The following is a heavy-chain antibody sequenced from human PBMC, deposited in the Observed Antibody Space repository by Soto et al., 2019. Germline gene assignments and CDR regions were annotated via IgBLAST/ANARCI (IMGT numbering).Heavy chain of an antibody. CDR2: ISAYNGNT. D-gene: IGHD1-1*01. CDR1: GYTFTSYG. V-gene: IGHV1-18*04. CDR3: AIDSIMVERRKGVYGMDV. Sequence: QVQLVQSGAEVKKPGASVKVSCKASGYTFTSYGISWVRQAPGQGLEWMGWISAYNGNTNYAQKLQGRVTMTTDTSTSTAYMELRSLRSDDTAVDYCAIDSIMVERRKGVYGMDVWGQGTTVTVSS. J-gene: IGHJ6*02.